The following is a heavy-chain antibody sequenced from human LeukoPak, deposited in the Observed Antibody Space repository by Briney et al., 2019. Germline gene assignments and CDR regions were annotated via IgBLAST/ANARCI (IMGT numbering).Heavy chain of an antibody. D-gene: IGHD2-15*01. V-gene: IGHV3-53*01. J-gene: IGHJ5*02. Sequence: PGGSLTLSCAASGFTVSSNYMSWVRQAPGKGLEWVSVIYSGGSTYYADSVKGRFTISRDNSKNTLYLQMNSLRAEDTAVYYCARGLRGYCSGGSCYYWFDPWGQGTLVTVSS. CDR3: ARGLRGYCSGGSCYYWFDP. CDR2: IYSGGST. CDR1: GFTVSSNY.